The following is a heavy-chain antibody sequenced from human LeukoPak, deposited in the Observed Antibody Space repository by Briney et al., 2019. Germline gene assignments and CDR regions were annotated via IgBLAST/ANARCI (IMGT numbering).Heavy chain of an antibody. CDR1: GYSISSVYC. J-gene: IGHJ4*02. V-gene: IGHV4-38-2*02. CDR2: IYHSGST. CDR3: ARGSGAHFDY. Sequence: PSETLSLTCTVSGYSISSVYCWGWIRQPPGKGLGWIGSIYHSGSTYYNPSLKSRVTMSVDTSKTQFSLKLISVTAADTAVYYCARGSGAHFDYWGQGTLVTVSS.